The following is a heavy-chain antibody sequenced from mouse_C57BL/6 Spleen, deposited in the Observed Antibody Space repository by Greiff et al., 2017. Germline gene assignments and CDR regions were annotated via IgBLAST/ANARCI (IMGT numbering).Heavy chain of an antibody. CDR2: IDPSDSYT. CDR3: ARKGFAY. CDR1: GYTFTSYW. V-gene: IGHV1-69*01. Sequence: VQLQQPGAELVMPGASVKLSCKASGYTFTSYWMHWVKQRPGQGLEWIVEIDPSDSYTNYNQKFKGKSTLTVDKSSSTAYMQLSSLTSEDSAVYYCARKGFAYWRQGTLVTVSA. J-gene: IGHJ3*01.